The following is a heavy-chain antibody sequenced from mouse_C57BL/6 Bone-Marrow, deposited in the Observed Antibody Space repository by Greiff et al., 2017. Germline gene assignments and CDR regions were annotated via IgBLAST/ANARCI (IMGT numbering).Heavy chain of an antibody. CDR3: ARRNTAYYFDY. CDR1: GYTFTDYY. Sequence: QVQLKQSGAELVRPGASVTLSCKASGYTFTDYYLNWVKQRPGQGLEWIARMYPGSGNTYYNEKFKGQATLTAEKSSSTAYMQLSSLTSEESAVYFYARRNTAYYFDYWGQGTTLTVSS. CDR2: MYPGSGNT. D-gene: IGHD1-2*01. V-gene: IGHV1-76*01. J-gene: IGHJ2*01.